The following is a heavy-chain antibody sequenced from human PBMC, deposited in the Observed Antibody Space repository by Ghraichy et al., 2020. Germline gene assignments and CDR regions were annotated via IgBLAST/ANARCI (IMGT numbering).Heavy chain of an antibody. V-gene: IGHV3-66*01. Sequence: GGSLRLSCVVSGFAVSSNYMSWVRQAPGKGLECVSVIWPGASTYAADSVKGRFTISRDISKNMVYLQMNSLRAEDTAVYYCVGVGGYIEYWGQGTLVTVSS. CDR2: IWPGAST. D-gene: IGHD3-16*01. J-gene: IGHJ4*02. CDR1: GFAVSSNY. CDR3: VGVGGYIEY.